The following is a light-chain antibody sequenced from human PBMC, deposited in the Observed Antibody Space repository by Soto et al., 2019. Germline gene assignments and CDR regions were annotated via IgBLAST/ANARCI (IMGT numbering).Light chain of an antibody. CDR1: QSISDS. V-gene: IGKV1-5*01. CDR2: DVS. Sequence: DIQLTQSPSFLSASIGARVTITCRASQSISDSLAWYQQKPGKAPDLMISDVSKLERGVASRFSGSGSGTEFTLTISSMQPDDLATYYCQQYHGFSRTFGQGTKVDIK. CDR3: QQYHGFSRT. J-gene: IGKJ1*01.